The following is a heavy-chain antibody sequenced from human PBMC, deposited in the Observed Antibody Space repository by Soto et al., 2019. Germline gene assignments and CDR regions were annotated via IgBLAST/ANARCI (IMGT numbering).Heavy chain of an antibody. CDR3: VREKVTMIVGFYYFDY. CDR2: IYAGGNT. Sequence: EMQLVESGGGLVQPGESLRLSCAASGFTVSSNYMSWVRQAPGKGLEWVSVIYAGGNTHYADSVEGRFTISRDNSNNMLYLLMNSLRAEDTAVYYCVREKVTMIVGFYYFDYWGQGTRVTVSS. CDR1: GFTVSSNY. J-gene: IGHJ4*02. V-gene: IGHV3-66*01. D-gene: IGHD3-22*01.